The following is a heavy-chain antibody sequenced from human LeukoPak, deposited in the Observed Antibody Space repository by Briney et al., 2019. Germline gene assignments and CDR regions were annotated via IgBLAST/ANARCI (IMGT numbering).Heavy chain of an antibody. CDR1: GFTFSSNY. CDR2: IYSGGST. V-gene: IGHV3-66*01. D-gene: IGHD3-22*01. Sequence: PGGSLRLSCAASGFTFSSNYMSWVRRAPGKGLEWVSVIYSGGSTYYADSMKGRFTISRGNSKNTLYLQMNSLRAEDTAVYYCARGNYYDSSGLLDYWGQGTLVTVSS. J-gene: IGHJ4*02. CDR3: ARGNYYDSSGLLDY.